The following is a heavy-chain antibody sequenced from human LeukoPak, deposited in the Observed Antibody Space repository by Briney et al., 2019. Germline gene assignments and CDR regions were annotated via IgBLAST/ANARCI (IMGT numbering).Heavy chain of an antibody. CDR1: GFTFSNYG. D-gene: IGHD6-13*01. CDR3: ARGAAAGIVGWLDP. J-gene: IGHJ5*02. CDR2: IRYDGSDK. Sequence: PGGSLRLSCAASGFTFSNYGIHWVRQAPGKGLEWVAFIRYDGSDKFYADSMKGRFTISRDNSKNTLYLQMNSLRAEDTAVYYCARGAAAGIVGWLDPWGQGTLVTVSS. V-gene: IGHV3-30*02.